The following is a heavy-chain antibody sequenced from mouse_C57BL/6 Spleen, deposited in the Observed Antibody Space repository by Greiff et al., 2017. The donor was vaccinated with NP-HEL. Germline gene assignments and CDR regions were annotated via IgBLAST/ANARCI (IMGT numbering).Heavy chain of an antibody. CDR3: ARPTNLDGAY. CDR2: IYPGDGDT. V-gene: IGHV1-80*01. CDR1: GYAFSSYW. D-gene: IGHD2-10*01. J-gene: IGHJ3*01. Sequence: LVESGAELVKPGASVKISCKASGYAFSSYWMNWVKQRPGKGLEWIGQIYPGDGDTNYNGKFKGKATLTADKSSSTAYMQLSSLTSEDSAVYFCARPTNLDGAYWGQGTLVTVSA.